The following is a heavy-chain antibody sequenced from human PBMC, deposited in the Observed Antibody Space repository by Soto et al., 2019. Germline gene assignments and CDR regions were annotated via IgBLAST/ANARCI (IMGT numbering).Heavy chain of an antibody. J-gene: IGHJ4*02. V-gene: IGHV4-4*02. CDR3: ARRGYCSGGSCLPYFDY. CDR2: LYHSGST. Sequence: QVQLQESGPGLVKPSGTLSLTCAVSGGSISSSNWWSWVRQPPGKGLEWIGELYHSGSTNYNPSLKSRVTISVDKSKKQFSLKLSPVTAADTAVYYCARRGYCSGGSCLPYFDYWGQGTLVTVSS. D-gene: IGHD2-15*01. CDR1: GGSISSSNW.